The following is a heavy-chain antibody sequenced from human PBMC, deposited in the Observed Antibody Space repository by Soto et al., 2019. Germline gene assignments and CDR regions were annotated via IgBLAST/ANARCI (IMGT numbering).Heavy chain of an antibody. Sequence: QVQLVQSGAEVKKSGASVKVSCKASGYTFTNYAMHWVRQAPGQRLEWMGWINAGNGNTKYSQQFQGRVTITRDTSARIAYMELRSLRSEDTAVYYCARSAYCGSDSCSDAFDIWGQGTVVTVSS. J-gene: IGHJ3*02. D-gene: IGHD2-21*02. CDR2: INAGNGNT. V-gene: IGHV1-3*01. CDR3: ARSAYCGSDSCSDAFDI. CDR1: GYTFTNYA.